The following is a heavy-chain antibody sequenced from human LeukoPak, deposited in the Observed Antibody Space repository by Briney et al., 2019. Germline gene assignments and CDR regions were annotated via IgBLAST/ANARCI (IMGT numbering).Heavy chain of an antibody. D-gene: IGHD5-12*01. CDR3: AKTTGGNAYDYIHY. CDR2: TSASGSSP. Sequence: GGSLRLSCAASGFTFSNYGMNWVRQAPGKGLEWVSATSASGSSPNYSDSVKGRFTISRDNSKNTLCLQMNSLRAEDTAVYYCAKTTGGNAYDYIHYWGQGTLVTVSS. J-gene: IGHJ4*02. V-gene: IGHV3-23*01. CDR1: GFTFSNYG.